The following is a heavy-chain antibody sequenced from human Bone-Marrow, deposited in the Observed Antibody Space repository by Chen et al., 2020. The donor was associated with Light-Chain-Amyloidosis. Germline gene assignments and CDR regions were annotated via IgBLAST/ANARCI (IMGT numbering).Heavy chain of an antibody. Sequence: EVQLVESGGGLVQPGGSLRLSCAASGFSFSSYAMSWVRQAPGKGLEWVSGISGSGGSRYYADSVKGRLTISRDNSKNTLYLQMNSLRAEDTAVYYCAKDISYDDILPDDPADAFDIWGQGTMVTVSS. D-gene: IGHD3-9*01. V-gene: IGHV3-23*04. CDR2: ISGSGGSR. CDR1: GFSFSSYA. J-gene: IGHJ3*02. CDR3: AKDISYDDILPDDPADAFDI.